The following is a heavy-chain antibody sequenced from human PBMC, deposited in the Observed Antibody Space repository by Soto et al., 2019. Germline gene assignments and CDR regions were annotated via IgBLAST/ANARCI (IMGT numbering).Heavy chain of an antibody. V-gene: IGHV4-4*02. J-gene: IGHJ6*02. D-gene: IGHD2-2*01. Sequence: QVQLQESGPGLVQPSGTLSLTCAVSGASISSPNWWSWVRQSPGTGLEWIGEIYHTGRAKYNPFLKSRVTLLVDKSKNEFSLKVTSVTAADTAVYYCATVSSSSNAMDVWGHGTTVTVSS. CDR3: ATVSSSSNAMDV. CDR2: IYHTGRA. CDR1: GASISSPNW.